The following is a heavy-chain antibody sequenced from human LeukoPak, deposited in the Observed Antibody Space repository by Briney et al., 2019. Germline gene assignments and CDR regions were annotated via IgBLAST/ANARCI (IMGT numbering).Heavy chain of an antibody. CDR2: ISYDGSNK. CDR1: GFTFSSYA. D-gene: IGHD3-10*01. V-gene: IGHV3-30*04. J-gene: IGHJ6*03. Sequence: GGSPRLSCAASGFTFSSYAMHWVRQAPGKGLEWVAVISYDGSNKYYADSVKGRFTISRDNSKNTLYLQMNSLRAEDTAVYYCAKRVRGGATNYYYYYYMDVWGKGTTVTISS. CDR3: AKRVRGGATNYYYYYYMDV.